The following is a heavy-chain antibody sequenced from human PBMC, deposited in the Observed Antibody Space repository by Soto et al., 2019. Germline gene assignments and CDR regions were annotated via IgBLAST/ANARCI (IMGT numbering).Heavy chain of an antibody. CDR3: ARDRRTYYYYSRGPRAFDY. Sequence: ASVKVSCKASGYTFTSYGISWVRQAPGQGLEWMGWISAYNGNTNYAQKLQGRVTMTTDTSTSTAYMELRSLRSDDTAVYYCARDRRTYYYYSRGPRAFDYWGQGTLVT. J-gene: IGHJ4*02. CDR2: ISAYNGNT. D-gene: IGHD3-22*01. V-gene: IGHV1-18*01. CDR1: GYTFTSYG.